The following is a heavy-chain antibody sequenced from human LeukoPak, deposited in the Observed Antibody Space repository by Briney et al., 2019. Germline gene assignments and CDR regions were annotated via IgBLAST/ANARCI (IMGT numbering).Heavy chain of an antibody. V-gene: IGHV4-61*01. CDR1: GGSISSSSYY. D-gene: IGHD3-3*01. CDR2: IYYSGST. CDR3: ARDRGGDFWSSYYDY. Sequence: PSETLSLTCTVSGGSISSSSYYWSWIRQPPGRGLEWIGYIYYSGSTNYNPSLKSRVTISLDMSKNQFSVKLSSMTAADTAIYYCARDRGGDFWSSYYDYWGQGTLVTVSS. J-gene: IGHJ4*02.